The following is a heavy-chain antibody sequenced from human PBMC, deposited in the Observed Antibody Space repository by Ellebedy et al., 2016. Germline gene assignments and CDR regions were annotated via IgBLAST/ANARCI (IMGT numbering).Heavy chain of an antibody. CDR1: GFTFSSYS. D-gene: IGHD3-10*01. V-gene: IGHV3-48*01. Sequence: GGSLRLSCAASGFTFSSYSMNWVRQAPGKGLEWVSYISSSSSTIYYADSVKGRFTISRDNAKNSLYLQMSSLRAEDTAVYYGARDQGEWLRHNGMDVWGQGTTVTVSS. J-gene: IGHJ6*02. CDR2: ISSSSSTI. CDR3: ARDQGEWLRHNGMDV.